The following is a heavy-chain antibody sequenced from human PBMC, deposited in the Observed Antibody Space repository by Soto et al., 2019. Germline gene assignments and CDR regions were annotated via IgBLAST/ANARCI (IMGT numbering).Heavy chain of an antibody. CDR2: IDHSGNT. D-gene: IGHD4-17*01. CDR3: DSHPCGETWFDP. CDR1: GGSISSGAYY. V-gene: IGHV4-31*03. J-gene: IGHJ5*02. Sequence: QVQLQESGPGLVKPSQTLSLTCTVSGGSISSGAYYWSWIRQHPVRGLECLGHIDHSGNTYDSPSLKSRVSISADTSKNQYALKLKSLSAADTAVYDCDSHPCGETWFDPCGQGTLVTVSS.